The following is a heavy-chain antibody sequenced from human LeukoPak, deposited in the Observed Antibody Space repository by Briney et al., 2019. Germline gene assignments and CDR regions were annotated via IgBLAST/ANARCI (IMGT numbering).Heavy chain of an antibody. CDR3: AKIQDRLRGEFDY. Sequence: GGSLRLSCAASGFTFSSYAMSWVRQAPGKGLEWVSAISGSGGSIYYADSVKGRFTISRDNSKNTLYLQMNSLRAEDTAVYYCAKIQDRLRGEFDYWGQGTLVTVSS. V-gene: IGHV3-23*01. CDR2: ISGSGGSI. J-gene: IGHJ4*02. CDR1: GFTFSSYA.